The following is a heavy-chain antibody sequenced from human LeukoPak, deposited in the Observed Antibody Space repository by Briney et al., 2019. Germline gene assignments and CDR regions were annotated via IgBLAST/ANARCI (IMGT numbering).Heavy chain of an antibody. CDR3: ARGGYCTNGVRYSHYYYGMDV. V-gene: IGHV1-2*02. D-gene: IGHD2-8*01. J-gene: IGHJ6*02. CDR1: GYTFTGYY. Sequence: ASVKVSCKASGYTFTGYYMHWVRQAPGQGLEWMGWINPNSGGTNYAQKFQGRVTMTRDTSISTAYMELSRLRSDDTAVYYCARGGYCTNGVRYSHYYYGMDVWGQGTTVTVSS. CDR2: INPNSGGT.